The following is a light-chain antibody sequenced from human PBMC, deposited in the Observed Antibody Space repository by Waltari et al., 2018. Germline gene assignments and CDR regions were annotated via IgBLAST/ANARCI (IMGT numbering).Light chain of an antibody. Sequence: DIQMTQSPSSVSASVGDRVTITCRASQSISHFLNWYQQNPGKAPKLLIYTTSNLQTGVPSRFSGSGSGTEFTLTISSLQPDDFATYYCQQYNSYLWTFGQGTKVEIK. J-gene: IGKJ1*01. CDR2: TTS. CDR1: QSISHF. V-gene: IGKV1-16*01. CDR3: QQYNSYLWT.